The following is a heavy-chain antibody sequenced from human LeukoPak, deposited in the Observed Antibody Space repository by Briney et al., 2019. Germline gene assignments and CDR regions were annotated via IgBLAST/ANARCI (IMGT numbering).Heavy chain of an antibody. J-gene: IGHJ4*02. CDR3: AMVVAATFDY. V-gene: IGHV1-8*02. D-gene: IGHD2-15*01. CDR2: MNPNSGNT. CDR1: GYTFTSYY. Sequence: ASVKVSCKASGYTFTSYYMHWVRQATGQGLEWMGWMNPNSGNTGYAQKFQGRVTMTRNTSISTAYMELSSLRSEDTAVYYCAMVVAATFDYWGQGTLVTVSS.